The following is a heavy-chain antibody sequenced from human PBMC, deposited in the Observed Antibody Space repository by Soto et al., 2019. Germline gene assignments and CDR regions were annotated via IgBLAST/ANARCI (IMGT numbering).Heavy chain of an antibody. CDR3: ARREHHCDTSGCSRYYFDY. CDR1: GYSFTKYG. Sequence: EVQLVQSGAEVKKPGESLKISCKGSGYSFTKYGIGWVRQMPGKGLEWMGNNYPGDSDTRYSPSFQDQVTISPDKSISTAYLQWRSLKASDTAIYYCARREHHCDTSGCSRYYFDYWGQGTLVNVS. D-gene: IGHD3-22*01. CDR2: NYPGDSDT. J-gene: IGHJ4*02. V-gene: IGHV5-51*03.